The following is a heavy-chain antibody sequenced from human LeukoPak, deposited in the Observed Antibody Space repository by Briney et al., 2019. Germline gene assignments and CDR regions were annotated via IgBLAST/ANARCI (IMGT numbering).Heavy chain of an antibody. V-gene: IGHV3-23*01. D-gene: IGHD1-26*01. J-gene: IGHJ4*02. CDR1: GVTFSSYA. CDR3: AKVGGSYLTASQLDY. Sequence: HPGGSLRLSCAASGVTFSSYAMSWVRQAPGKGLEWVSAISGSGGSTYYADSVKGRFTISRDNSKNTLYLQMNSLRAEDTAVYYCAKVGGSYLTASQLDYWGQGTLVTVSS. CDR2: ISGSGGST.